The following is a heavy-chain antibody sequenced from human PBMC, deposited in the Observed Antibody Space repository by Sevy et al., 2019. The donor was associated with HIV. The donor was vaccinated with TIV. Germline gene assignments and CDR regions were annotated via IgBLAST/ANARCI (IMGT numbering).Heavy chain of an antibody. CDR2: MNPDSGKR. Sequence: ASVKVSCKTSGYTFTSYDINWVRQATGQVLESMGWMNPDSGKRGYAQKFQGRVTMTTNTSISTAYMELRSLRSEDSAVYYCARADLDSSTFFYYYGMDVWGQGTTVTVSS. D-gene: IGHD6-13*01. CDR1: GYTFTSYD. J-gene: IGHJ6*02. CDR3: ARADLDSSTFFYYYGMDV. V-gene: IGHV1-8*01.